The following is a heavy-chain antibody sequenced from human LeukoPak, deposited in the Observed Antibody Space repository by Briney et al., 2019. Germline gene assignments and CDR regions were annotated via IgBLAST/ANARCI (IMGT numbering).Heavy chain of an antibody. CDR3: ARQKATMVRGSRRTNYYFDY. V-gene: IGHV4-4*09. CDR1: GGSISSYY. D-gene: IGHD3-10*01. Sequence: SETLSLTCTVSGGSISSYYWSWIRQPPGKGLEWIGYIYTSGSTNYNPSLKSRVTISVDTSKNQFSLKLSSVTAADTAVYYCARQKATMVRGSRRTNYYFDYWGQGTPVTVSS. J-gene: IGHJ4*02. CDR2: IYTSGST.